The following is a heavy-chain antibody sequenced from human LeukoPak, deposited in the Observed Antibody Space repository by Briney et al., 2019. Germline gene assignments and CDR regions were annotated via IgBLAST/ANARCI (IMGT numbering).Heavy chain of an antibody. Sequence: SETLSLTCAVFDGSFSGYYWNWIRQPPGKGLEWIGEINQSGSTNYNPSLKSRVTISVDTSKNQFSLKVSSVTAADTAVYYCAKGLGSSGFYYFDYWGQGTLVTVSS. CDR3: AKGLGSSGFYYFDY. J-gene: IGHJ4*02. D-gene: IGHD6-6*01. V-gene: IGHV4-34*01. CDR2: INQSGST. CDR1: DGSFSGYY.